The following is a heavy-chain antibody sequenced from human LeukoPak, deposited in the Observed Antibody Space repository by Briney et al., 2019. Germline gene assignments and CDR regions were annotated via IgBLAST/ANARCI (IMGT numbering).Heavy chain of an antibody. Sequence: GGSLRLSCVASGCRFDDYGMSWVRQAPGKGLEWVSGINWNGGSTGYADSVEGRFTISRDNAKNSLYLRMNSLRAEDTALYYCARGGSTGWYSFDYWGQGTLVTVSS. CDR1: GCRFDDYG. V-gene: IGHV3-20*04. J-gene: IGHJ4*02. CDR2: INWNGGST. D-gene: IGHD6-19*01. CDR3: ARGGSTGWYSFDY.